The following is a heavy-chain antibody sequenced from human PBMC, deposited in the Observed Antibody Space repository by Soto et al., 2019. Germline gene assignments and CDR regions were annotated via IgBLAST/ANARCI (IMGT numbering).Heavy chain of an antibody. J-gene: IGHJ4*02. D-gene: IGHD6-6*01. V-gene: IGHV1-46*01. CDR1: GYTFTSYY. Sequence: QVHLVQSGAEVKKPGASVKVSCKASGYTFTSYYVHWVRQAPGQGIEWMGLINPSGGDTFYAQKFQGSVTMTRDTSTSAVYLGLSNLRSEDTAMYFCARGSDVAARQLIDFWGQGTLVTVSS. CDR2: INPSGGDT. CDR3: ARGSDVAARQLIDF.